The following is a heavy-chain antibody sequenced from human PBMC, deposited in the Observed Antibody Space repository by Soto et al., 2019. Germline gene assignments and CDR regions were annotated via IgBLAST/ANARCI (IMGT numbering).Heavy chain of an antibody. V-gene: IGHV4-59*01. CDR1: GGSISGYY. Sequence: PSETLSLTCTVSGGSISGYYWSWIRQPPGKGLEWIGYMYNTGSTVYNPSFKSRVTISVDTSKNQFSLKLRSVTAADTAVYYCARAQFNILTGYYIDYWGQGTLVTVSS. CDR3: ARAQFNILTGYYIDY. J-gene: IGHJ4*02. D-gene: IGHD3-9*01. CDR2: MYNTGST.